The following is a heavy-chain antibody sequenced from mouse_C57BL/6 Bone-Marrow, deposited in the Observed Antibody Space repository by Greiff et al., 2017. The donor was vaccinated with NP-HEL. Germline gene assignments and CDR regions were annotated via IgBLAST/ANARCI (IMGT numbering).Heavy chain of an antibody. V-gene: IGHV14-2*01. Sequence: VHVKQSGAELVKPGASVKLSCTASGFNIKDYYMHWVKQRTEQGLEWIGRIDPEDGETKYAPKFQGEATITADTSSNKAYLQLSSLTSEDTAVYYCATLYDYDEGGFAYWGQGTLVTVSA. CDR3: ATLYDYDEGGFAY. J-gene: IGHJ3*01. CDR2: IDPEDGET. CDR1: GFNIKDYY. D-gene: IGHD2-4*01.